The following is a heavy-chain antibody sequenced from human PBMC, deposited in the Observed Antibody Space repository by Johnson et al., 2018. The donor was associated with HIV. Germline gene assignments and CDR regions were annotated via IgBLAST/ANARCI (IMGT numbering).Heavy chain of an antibody. V-gene: IGHV3-30-3*01. Sequence: VQLVESGGGVVQPGRSLRLSCAASGFTFGFYAMHWVLQAPGKGLEWVAVISYVGTNKYYADSVKGQFTISRDNSKNTLYLQMRSLRGEDTAVYYCARDRGSSGWYDAFDIWGQGTMVTVSS. J-gene: IGHJ3*02. CDR3: ARDRGSSGWYDAFDI. CDR2: ISYVGTNK. D-gene: IGHD6-19*01. CDR1: GFTFGFYA.